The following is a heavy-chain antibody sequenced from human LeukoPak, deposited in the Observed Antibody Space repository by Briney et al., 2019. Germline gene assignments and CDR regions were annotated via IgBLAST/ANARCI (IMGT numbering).Heavy chain of an antibody. Sequence: GESLKISCKGSGYSFTSYWIGWVRQMPGKGLEWMGIIYPGDSDTRYSPSFQGQVTISADKSISTAYLQWSSLKASDTAMYYCARGSLDSSGYYDERPFDYWGQGNLVTVSS. V-gene: IGHV5-51*01. CDR2: IYPGDSDT. J-gene: IGHJ4*02. CDR3: ARGSLDSSGYYDERPFDY. CDR1: GYSFTSYW. D-gene: IGHD3-22*01.